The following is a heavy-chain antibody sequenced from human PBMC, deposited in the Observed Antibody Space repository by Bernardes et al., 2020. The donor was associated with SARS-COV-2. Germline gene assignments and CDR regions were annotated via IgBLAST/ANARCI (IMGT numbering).Heavy chain of an antibody. D-gene: IGHD3-3*01. V-gene: IGHV3-49*04. Sequence: GGSLRLSCTASGFTFGDYAMSWVRQAPGKGLEWVGFIRSKAYGGTTEYAASVKGRFTISRDDSKSIAYLQMNSLKTEDTAVYYCTRYDFWSGYHFDYWGQGTLVTVSS. CDR3: TRYDFWSGYHFDY. J-gene: IGHJ4*02. CDR2: IRSKAYGGTT. CDR1: GFTFGDYA.